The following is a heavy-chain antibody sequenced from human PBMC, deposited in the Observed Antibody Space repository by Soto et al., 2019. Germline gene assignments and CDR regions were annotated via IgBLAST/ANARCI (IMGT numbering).Heavy chain of an antibody. CDR3: ARDSGYSYGPFDY. D-gene: IGHD5-18*01. CDR1: GFTFSSYS. CDR2: ISSSSSTI. Sequence: GGSLRLSCAASGFTFSSYSMNWVRQAPGKGLEWVSYISSSSSTIYYADSVKGRFTISRDNAKNSLYLQMNSLRAEDTAVYYCARDSGYSYGPFDYWGQGTLVTVTS. J-gene: IGHJ4*02. V-gene: IGHV3-48*01.